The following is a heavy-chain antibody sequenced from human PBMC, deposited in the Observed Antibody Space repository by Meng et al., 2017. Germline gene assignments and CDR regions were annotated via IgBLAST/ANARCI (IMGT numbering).Heavy chain of an antibody. CDR1: GGSFSGYY. J-gene: IGHJ5*02. CDR2: INHSGST. D-gene: IGHD3-22*01. CDR3: ARGKYYYDSSGYTDT. Sequence: SETLSLTCAVYGGSFSGYYWSWIRQPPGKGLEWIGEINHSGSTNYNPSLKSRVTISVDTSKNQFSLKLSSVTAADTAVYYCARGKYYYDSSGYTDTWGQGKLVTCCS. V-gene: IGHV4-34*01.